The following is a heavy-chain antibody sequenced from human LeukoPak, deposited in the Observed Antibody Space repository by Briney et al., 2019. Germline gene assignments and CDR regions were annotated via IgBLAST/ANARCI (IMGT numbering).Heavy chain of an antibody. CDR3: ARHSLGATWENHFDY. CDR1: GASISSNY. J-gene: IGHJ4*02. D-gene: IGHD1-26*01. Sequence: SETLTLTCTVSGASISSNYWSWIRQPPGKGLEWIGYIIYSGNTNYKPSLKIRGTISLDTPKNQHSLKLSSVTAADTGVYYCARHSLGATWENHFDYWGQGTLVTASS. CDR2: IIYSGNT. V-gene: IGHV4-59*08.